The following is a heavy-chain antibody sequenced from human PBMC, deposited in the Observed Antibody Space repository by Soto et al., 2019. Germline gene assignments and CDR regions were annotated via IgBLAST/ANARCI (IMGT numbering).Heavy chain of an antibody. CDR2: VSHDGRNT. CDR3: AKGGRQWLVTSDFNY. D-gene: IGHD6-19*01. J-gene: IGHJ4*02. V-gene: IGHV3-30*18. Sequence: GGSMRLSCAASGFTCSDYAMHWVRQAPGKGLEWVAVVSHDGRNTHYADSVKGRFTISRDSSKNTVSLEMTSLRAEDTAVYYCAKGGRQWLVTSDFNYWGKGPLVPVS. CDR1: GFTCSDYA.